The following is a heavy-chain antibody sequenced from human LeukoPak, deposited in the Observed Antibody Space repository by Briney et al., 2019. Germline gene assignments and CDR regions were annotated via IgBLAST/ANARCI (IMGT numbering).Heavy chain of an antibody. Sequence: GGSLRLSCAASGFTVSSNYMSWVRQAPGKGLEWVSVIYGGVNTVYADSVQGRFTISRDNAKNSLYLQMNSLRAEDTAVYYCARLSDALDYWGQGTLVTVSS. J-gene: IGHJ4*02. CDR3: ARLSDALDY. CDR2: IYGGVNT. V-gene: IGHV3-66*04. D-gene: IGHD2-21*02. CDR1: GFTVSSNY.